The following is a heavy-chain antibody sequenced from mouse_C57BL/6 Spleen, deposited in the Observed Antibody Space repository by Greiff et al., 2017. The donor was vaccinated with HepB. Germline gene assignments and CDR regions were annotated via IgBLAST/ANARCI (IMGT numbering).Heavy chain of an antibody. D-gene: IGHD2-2*01. CDR2: INPSTGGT. CDR1: GYSFTGYY. V-gene: IGHV1-42*01. Sequence: VQLQQSGPELVKPGASVKISCKASGYSFTGYYMNWVKQSPEKSLEWIGEINPSTGGTTYNQKFKAKATLTVDKSSSTAYMQLKRLTSEDSAVFYCAPIYYGYDGDWYFDVWGTGTTVTVSS. CDR3: APIYYGYDGDWYFDV. J-gene: IGHJ1*03.